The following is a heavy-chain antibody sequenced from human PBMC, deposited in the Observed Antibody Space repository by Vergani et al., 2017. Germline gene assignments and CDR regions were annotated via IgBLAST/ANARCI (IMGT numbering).Heavy chain of an antibody. CDR2: ITRGSKSI. CDR3: ARTRSPIAMIRQFEQ. V-gene: IGHV3-48*04. CDR1: GFTSSSYA. J-gene: IGHJ4*02. Sequence: DVQLLQSGGGLVQPGGSLRLSCGASGFTSSSYAMTWVRQAPGKGLEWVSAITRGSKSIYYADSVKGRFTITRDDVKKSLLLRMNNLKVDDTAIYYCARTRSPIAMIRQFEQWGQGTLVTVSS. D-gene: IGHD5-18*01.